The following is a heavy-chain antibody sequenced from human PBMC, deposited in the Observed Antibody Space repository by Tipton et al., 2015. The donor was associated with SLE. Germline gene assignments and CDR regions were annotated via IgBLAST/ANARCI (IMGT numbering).Heavy chain of an antibody. Sequence: SLRLSCAASGFTFSGYAMCWVRLAPGKGLEWVSTTSGSGDSTYFAESVKGRFTISRDNSKNTLYLQMHSLRAEDTAAYYCAKDLLASYYYDSSGYYQPAFDIWGQGTMVTVSS. V-gene: IGHV3-23*01. CDR2: TSGSGDST. CDR3: AKDLLASYYYDSSGYYQPAFDI. CDR1: GFTFSGYA. J-gene: IGHJ3*02. D-gene: IGHD3-22*01.